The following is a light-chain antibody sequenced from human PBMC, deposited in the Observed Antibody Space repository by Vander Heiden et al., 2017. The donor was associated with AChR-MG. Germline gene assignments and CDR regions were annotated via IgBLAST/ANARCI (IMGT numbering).Light chain of an antibody. CDR3: QQSYSTLFN. CDR2: DAS. CDR1: RNIDSY. J-gene: IGKJ4*01. V-gene: IGKV1-39*01. Sequence: DIQMTQSPSSLSASVGDRVTITCRASRNIDSYLNWYQQKPGKAPKLLIYDASSLQSGVPSRFSGSGSGTDFTLTISSLQPEDFATYYCQQSYSTLFNVGGGTKV.